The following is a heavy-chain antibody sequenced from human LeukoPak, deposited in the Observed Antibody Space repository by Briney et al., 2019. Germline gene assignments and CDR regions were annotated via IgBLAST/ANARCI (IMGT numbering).Heavy chain of an antibody. D-gene: IGHD3-22*01. CDR1: GYTFTGYY. CDR3: ARTVGGVFYYYDSSGYYPLDY. J-gene: IGHJ4*02. V-gene: IGHV1-2*02. CDR2: INPNSGGT. Sequence: ASVKVSCKASGYTFTGYYMHWVRQAPGQGLEWMGWINPNSGGTNYAQKFQGRVTMTRDTSISTAYMELSRLRSDDTAVYYCARTVGGVFYYYDSSGYYPLDYWGQGTLVTVSS.